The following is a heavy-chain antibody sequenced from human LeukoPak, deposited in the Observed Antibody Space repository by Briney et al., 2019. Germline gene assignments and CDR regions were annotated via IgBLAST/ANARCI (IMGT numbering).Heavy chain of an antibody. D-gene: IGHD2-2*01. CDR1: GGTFSSYA. V-gene: IGHV1-69*13. Sequence: ASVKVSCKASGGTFSSYAISWVRQAPGQGLEWMGGIIPIFGTANYAQKFQGRVTITADESTSTAYMELSSLRSEDTAVYYCATGPRVVPAYYYYYMDVWGKGTTVTVSS. J-gene: IGHJ6*03. CDR2: IIPIFGTA. CDR3: ATGPRVVPAYYYYYMDV.